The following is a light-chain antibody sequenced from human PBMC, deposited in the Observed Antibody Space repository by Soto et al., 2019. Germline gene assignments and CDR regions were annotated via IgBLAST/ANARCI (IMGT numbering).Light chain of an antibody. J-gene: IGLJ1*01. Sequence: QSALTQPRSVSGSPGQSVTVSCTGTSSDVGGHNHVSWYQQHPGKAPKLIISDVNKRPSGVPDRFSGSKSGNTASLTISGLQAEDEADYYCCSFAGRIFVFGTGTKVTVL. CDR1: SSDVGGHNH. CDR3: CSFAGRIFV. CDR2: DVN. V-gene: IGLV2-11*01.